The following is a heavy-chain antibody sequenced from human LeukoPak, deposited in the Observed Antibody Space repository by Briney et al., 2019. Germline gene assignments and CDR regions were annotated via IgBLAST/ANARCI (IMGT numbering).Heavy chain of an antibody. CDR3: ARGGRGYSYGPYFDY. Sequence: SETLSLTCTVSGGSISSYYWSWIRQPPGKGLEWIGYIYYSGSTNYNPSLKSRVTISVDTSKNQFSLKLSSVTAADTAVYYCARGGRGYSYGPYFDYWGQGTLVTVSS. J-gene: IGHJ4*02. CDR1: GGSISSYY. V-gene: IGHV4-59*12. D-gene: IGHD5-18*01. CDR2: IYYSGST.